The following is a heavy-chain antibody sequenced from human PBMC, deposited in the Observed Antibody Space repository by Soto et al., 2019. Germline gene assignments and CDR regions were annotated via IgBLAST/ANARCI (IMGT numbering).Heavy chain of an antibody. Sequence: QVQLRQWGAGLLKPSETLSLTCAVSGGSFSGSYWAWIRQPPGKGLEWIGKINHSGSSNYNPSLKSRLTISVDKSTNQFSLKLTSVTVADTAVYHCARESSFDTSGYYPDAFDIWDQGTLDIVSS. V-gene: IGHV4-34*01. J-gene: IGHJ3*02. D-gene: IGHD3-22*01. CDR1: GGSFSGSY. CDR3: ARESSFDTSGYYPDAFDI. CDR2: INHSGSS.